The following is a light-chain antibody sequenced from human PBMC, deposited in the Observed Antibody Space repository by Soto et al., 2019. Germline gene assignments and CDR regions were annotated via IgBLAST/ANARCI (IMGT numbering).Light chain of an antibody. CDR1: QSVSSSY. J-gene: IGKJ1*01. CDR3: HQYYKWPQWT. CDR2: GAS. Sequence: EIVLTQSPGTLSLSPGERATLSCRASQSVSSSYLAWYQQKPGQAPRLLIYGASSRATGIPDRFSGSGSGTDFTLTISRLEPEDFAVYYCHQYYKWPQWTIGQGTKVDIK. V-gene: IGKV3-20*01.